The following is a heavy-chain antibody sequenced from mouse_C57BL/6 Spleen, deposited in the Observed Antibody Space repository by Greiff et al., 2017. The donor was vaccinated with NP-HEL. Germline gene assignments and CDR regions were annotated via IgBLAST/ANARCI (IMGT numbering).Heavy chain of an antibody. Sequence: QVQLQQPGAELVKPGASVKLSCKASGYTFTSYWMHWVKQRPGQGLEWIGMIHPNSGSTNYNEKFKSKATLTVDKSSRTAYMQLSSLTSEDSAVYDCARDSSGYPGYVDYWGQGTTLTVSS. J-gene: IGHJ2*01. CDR2: IHPNSGST. V-gene: IGHV1-64*01. D-gene: IGHD3-2*02. CDR3: ARDSSGYPGYVDY. CDR1: GYTFTSYW.